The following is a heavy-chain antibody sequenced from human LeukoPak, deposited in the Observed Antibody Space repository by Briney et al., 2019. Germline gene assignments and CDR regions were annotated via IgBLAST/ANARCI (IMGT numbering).Heavy chain of an antibody. J-gene: IGHJ4*02. CDR3: ASFHCGGDCYDY. CDR2: IYHSGST. CDR1: GYSISSGYY. V-gene: IGHV4-38-2*01. Sequence: SETLSLTCAVSGYSISSGYYWGWIRQPPGKGLEWIGSIYHSGSTYYNPSLKSRVTISVDTSKNQFSLKLSSVTAADTAVYYCASFHCGGDCYDYWGREPWSPSPQ. D-gene: IGHD2-21*01.